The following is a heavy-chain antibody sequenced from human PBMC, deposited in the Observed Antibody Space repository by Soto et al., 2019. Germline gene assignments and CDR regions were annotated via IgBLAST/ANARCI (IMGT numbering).Heavy chain of an antibody. D-gene: IGHD3-16*01. CDR1: GLTFSNAF. CDR2: IKSRSDRGTT. CDR3: TSGTGEGPKYSLVY. V-gene: IGHV3-15*01. J-gene: IGHJ4*02. Sequence: GGSLRLSCAASGLTFSNAFLSWVRQAPGKGLEWVGRIKSRSDRGTTDYAAPVEGRFTISRDDSKNTLYLQMNGLKTEDTAVYYCTSGTGEGPKYSLVYWGQGTLVTVSS.